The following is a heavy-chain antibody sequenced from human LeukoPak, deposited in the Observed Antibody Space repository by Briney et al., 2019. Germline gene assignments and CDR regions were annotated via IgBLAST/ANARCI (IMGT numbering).Heavy chain of an antibody. V-gene: IGHV1-69*01. Sequence: ASVKVSCKASGGTFSSYGISWVRQAPGQGLEWMGGIIPIFDTANYAQKFQGRVTITADESTTTDYMELSSLRSEDTAVYFCARDNSIDDRGWWFDPWGQGTLVTVSS. CDR2: IIPIFDTA. J-gene: IGHJ5*02. CDR1: GGTFSSYG. D-gene: IGHD4-23*01. CDR3: ARDNSIDDRGWWFDP.